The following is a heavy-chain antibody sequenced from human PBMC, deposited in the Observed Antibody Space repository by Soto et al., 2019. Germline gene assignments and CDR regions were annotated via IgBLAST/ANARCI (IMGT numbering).Heavy chain of an antibody. V-gene: IGHV4-59*08. CDR3: ATHSLDSGYGSS. Sequence: PSETLSLTCPVSGGSIGNFYLSWVRQPPGKGLEWIGYIYNSGARNYHPSLKSRVIMSVDTSRTRFTLEVTSVTAADSAVYYCATHSLDSGYGSSWGPGTLVTVSS. J-gene: IGHJ5*02. CDR2: IYNSGAR. CDR1: GGSIGNFY. D-gene: IGHD5-12*01.